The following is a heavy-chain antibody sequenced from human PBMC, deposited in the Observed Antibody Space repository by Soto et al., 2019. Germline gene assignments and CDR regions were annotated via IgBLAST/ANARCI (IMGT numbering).Heavy chain of an antibody. CDR3: ARHDRWHYPH. V-gene: IGHV4-59*08. D-gene: IGHD2-15*01. CDR2: IYYSGST. J-gene: IGHJ1*01. CDR1: GDSISSYY. Sequence: SETLSLTCTVSGDSISSYYWSWIRQPPGKGLEWIGYIYYSGSTNYNPSLKSRITISVDTSNNQFSLKLSSVTAADTAVYYCARHDRWHYPHRAQGTLVTVSS.